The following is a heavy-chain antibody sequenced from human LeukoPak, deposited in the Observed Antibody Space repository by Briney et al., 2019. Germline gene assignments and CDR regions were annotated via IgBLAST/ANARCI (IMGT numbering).Heavy chain of an antibody. CDR3: ARDWEGLGEYWYFDL. CDR2: IKPNSGGT. Sequence: ASVKVSCKTSGYTFTAYYIHWVRQAPGQGLEWMGWIKPNSGGTNYAQKFQGRVTMTRDTSISTAYMELSRLRSDDTAVYYCARDWEGLGEYWYFDLWGRGTLVTVSS. D-gene: IGHD1-26*01. CDR1: GYTFTAYY. V-gene: IGHV1-2*02. J-gene: IGHJ2*01.